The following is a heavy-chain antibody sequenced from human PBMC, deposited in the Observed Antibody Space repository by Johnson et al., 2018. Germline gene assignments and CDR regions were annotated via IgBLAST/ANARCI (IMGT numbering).Heavy chain of an antibody. V-gene: IGHV3-15*01. J-gene: IGHJ4*02. Sequence: VQLQESGGGLVKPGGSLRLSCAASGFTFINAWMGWVRQAPGKGLEWVGRIRRDTDGWTTDSAAPVKVRFTISRDDSKNALFLQMNSLKTEATPIYYGTTNFGESWYSAPRDYRGQGTLVTVSS. D-gene: IGHD6-13*01. CDR1: GFTFINAW. CDR3: TTNFGESWYSAPRDY. CDR2: IRRDTDGWTT.